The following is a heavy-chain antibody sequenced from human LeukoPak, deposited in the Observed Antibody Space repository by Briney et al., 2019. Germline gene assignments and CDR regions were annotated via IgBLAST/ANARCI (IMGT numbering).Heavy chain of an antibody. Sequence: SETLSLTCTVAGDSISTSRYAWGWIRQSPGKGLEWIGTIYNSGSTNLNPSLKTRVTMSVDASKNHFSLNLNSVTAADTALYFCARVALTGEGGRGYFNLWGRGNLVSVSS. CDR2: IYNSGST. CDR1: GDSISTSRYA. V-gene: IGHV4-39*02. D-gene: IGHD3-16*01. CDR3: ARVALTGEGGRGYFNL. J-gene: IGHJ2*01.